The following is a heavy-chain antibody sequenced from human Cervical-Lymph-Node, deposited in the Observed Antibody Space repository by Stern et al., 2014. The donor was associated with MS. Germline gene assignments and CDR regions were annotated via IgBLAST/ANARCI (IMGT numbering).Heavy chain of an antibody. CDR3: ARDRWGSHDIGGTYYRF. J-gene: IGHJ4*02. D-gene: IGHD3-22*01. CDR2: VSTYNRGT. CDR1: GYTFTSYG. Sequence: QVQLVQSVAEVKKPGASVKVSCETSGYTFTSYGISWIRQVPGQGLEWMGWVSTYNRGTNFSQKFQVRVTMTTDSSTNSVYMELRSLRSDDTAVYFCARDRWGSHDIGGTYYRFWGQGTPITVSS. V-gene: IGHV1-18*01.